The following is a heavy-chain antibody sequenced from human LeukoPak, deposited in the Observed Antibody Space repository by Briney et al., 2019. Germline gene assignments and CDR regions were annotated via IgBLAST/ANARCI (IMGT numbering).Heavy chain of an antibody. CDR2: IRYDGSNK. J-gene: IGHJ4*02. Sequence: GGSRRLSCAASGFTFSSYGMHWVRQAPGKGLEWVAFIRYDGSNKYYADSVKGRFTISRDNSKNTLYLQMNSLRAEDTAVYYCAKDGGGEAYYDSSGLLDYWGQGTLVTVSS. CDR3: AKDGGGEAYYDSSGLLDY. V-gene: IGHV3-30*02. CDR1: GFTFSSYG. D-gene: IGHD3-22*01.